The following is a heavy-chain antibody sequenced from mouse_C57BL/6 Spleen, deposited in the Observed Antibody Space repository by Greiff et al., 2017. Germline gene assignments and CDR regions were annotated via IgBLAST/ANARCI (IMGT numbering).Heavy chain of an antibody. J-gene: IGHJ4*01. Sequence: EVQLVESGGGLVKPGGSLKLSCAASGFTFSDYGMHWVRQAPEKGLEWVAYISSGSSTIYYADTVKGRFNISRDNAKNTLFLQMTSLRSEYTAMYYCARGYSSNYVDYAMDYWGQGTSVTVSS. CDR2: ISSGSSTI. V-gene: IGHV5-17*01. D-gene: IGHD2-5*01. CDR3: ARGYSSNYVDYAMDY. CDR1: GFTFSDYG.